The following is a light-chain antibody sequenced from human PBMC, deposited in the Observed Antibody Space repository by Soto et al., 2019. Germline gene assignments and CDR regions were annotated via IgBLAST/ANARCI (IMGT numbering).Light chain of an antibody. CDR2: GAS. Sequence: TGFTQAPYTLALSTREGPSVCCRASQTVSSNYLAWYQQKPGQAPRLLIYGASNRATGIPDRFIFCGQGTAYTLGLRSRESCGFAVQNSGPYARSGTFRRGAKVDIK. J-gene: IGKJ1*01. V-gene: IGKV3-20*01. CDR3: GPYARSGT. CDR1: QTVSSNY.